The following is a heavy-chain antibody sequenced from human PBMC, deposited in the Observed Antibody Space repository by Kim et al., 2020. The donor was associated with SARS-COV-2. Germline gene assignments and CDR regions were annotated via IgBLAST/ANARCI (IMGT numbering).Heavy chain of an antibody. CDR1: GFTFSSYA. CDR2: ISYDGSNK. Sequence: GGSLRLSCAASGFTFSSYAMHWVRQAPGKGLEWVAVISYDGSNKYYADSVKGRFTISRDNSKNTLYLQMNSLRAEDTAVYYCARDDWFGSSGGAFDIWGQGTMVTVSS. CDR3: ARDDWFGSSGGAFDI. J-gene: IGHJ3*02. V-gene: IGHV3-30*04. D-gene: IGHD3-10*01.